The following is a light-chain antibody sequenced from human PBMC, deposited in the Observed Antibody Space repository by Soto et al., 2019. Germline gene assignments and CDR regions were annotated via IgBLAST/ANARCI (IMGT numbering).Light chain of an antibody. Sequence: DIQMTQSPSPLSASVGDSVTITCRASRPISNYLAWYQQKPGKIPNLLIYAASTLQAGVPSRFSGSGSGAEFTLTISSLQSEDFAVYYCQQYNNWPQTFGQGTKVDI. J-gene: IGKJ1*01. CDR1: RPISNY. CDR2: AAS. CDR3: QQYNNWPQT. V-gene: IGKV1-27*01.